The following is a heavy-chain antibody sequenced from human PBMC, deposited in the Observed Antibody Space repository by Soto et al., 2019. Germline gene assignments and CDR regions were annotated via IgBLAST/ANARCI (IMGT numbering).Heavy chain of an antibody. V-gene: IGHV1-3*04. CDR3: TRLYSNSWSTYFDY. J-gene: IGHJ4*02. Sequence: ASVKVSCKTSGYSFTTYFMHWVRQAPGQRLEWMGWINTGNGDTKYSQQFQGRVTIARDTSASTTYMELSSLRSEDTAVYYCTRLYSNSWSTYFDYWGQGTLVTVSS. D-gene: IGHD6-13*01. CDR1: GYSFTTYF. CDR2: INTGNGDT.